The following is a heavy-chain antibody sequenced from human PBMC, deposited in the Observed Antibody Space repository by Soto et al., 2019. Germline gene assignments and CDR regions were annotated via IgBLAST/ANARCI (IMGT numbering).Heavy chain of an antibody. CDR1: GGSISSGGYY. CDR3: AASCVACGGFNYYGMDV. Sequence: QVQLQESGPGLVKPSQTLSLTCTVSGGSISSGGYYWYWIRQHPGKGLEWIGYIYYSGTTYYNPSIKNRVTISVDTSKNQFSPKLSSVTAADTAVYYCAASCVACGGFNYYGMDVWGQGTTVTVSS. CDR2: IYYSGTT. V-gene: IGHV4-31*03. D-gene: IGHD2-21*01. J-gene: IGHJ6*02.